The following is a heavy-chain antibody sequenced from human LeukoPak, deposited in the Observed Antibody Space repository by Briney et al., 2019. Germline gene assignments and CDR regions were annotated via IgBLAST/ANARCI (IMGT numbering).Heavy chain of an antibody. V-gene: IGHV4-59*01. CDR3: ARAAYYDFWSGYYPYGKDV. J-gene: IGHJ6*02. CDR1: GGSISSYY. D-gene: IGHD3-3*01. Sequence: PSETLSLTCTVSGGSISSYYWSWIRQPPGKGLEWIGYTYYSGSTNYNPSLKSRVTISVDTSKNQFSLKLSSVTAADTAVYYCARAAYYDFWSGYYPYGKDVWGQGTTVTVSS. CDR2: TYYSGST.